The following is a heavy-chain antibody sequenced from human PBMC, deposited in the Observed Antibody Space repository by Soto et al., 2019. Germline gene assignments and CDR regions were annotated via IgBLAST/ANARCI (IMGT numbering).Heavy chain of an antibody. J-gene: IGHJ4*02. D-gene: IGHD2-15*01. CDR1: GGSISSGDYY. Sequence: PSENLTLTCTVSGGSISSGDYYWSWIRQPPGKGLEWIGYIYYSGSTYYNPSLKSRVTISVDTSKNQFSLKLSSVTAADTAVYYCARARGARYFDYWGQGTLVTVSS. V-gene: IGHV4-30-4*01. CDR2: IYYSGST. CDR3: ARARGARYFDY.